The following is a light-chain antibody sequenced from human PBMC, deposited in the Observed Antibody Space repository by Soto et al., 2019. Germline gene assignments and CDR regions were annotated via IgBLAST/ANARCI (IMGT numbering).Light chain of an antibody. CDR3: CSFADFTYV. CDR1: IIGSNS. CDR2: DDI. J-gene: IGLJ1*01. V-gene: IGLV3-21*02. Sequence: SYELTQPPSMSVAPGQTASVTCGGDIIGSNSVHWYQQKPGQAPVLVVYDDIERPSGIPERFSGSNSGNTATLTISGLQAVDEAYYYCCSFADFTYVFGTGTKLTVL.